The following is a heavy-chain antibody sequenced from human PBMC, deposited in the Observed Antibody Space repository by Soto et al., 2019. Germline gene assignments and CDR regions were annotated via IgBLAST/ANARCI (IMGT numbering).Heavy chain of an antibody. CDR1: GYTFTSYA. Sequence: SVKVSCKASGYTFTSYALHWVRQAPGQRLEWMGWINAGNGNTKYSQNFQGRVTITRDTSASTTYMELSSLISEDTAVYYCSIQSGGVVYWGQGTLVTVSS. CDR2: INAGNGNT. V-gene: IGHV1-3*01. J-gene: IGHJ4*02. CDR3: SIQSGGVVY. D-gene: IGHD5-12*01.